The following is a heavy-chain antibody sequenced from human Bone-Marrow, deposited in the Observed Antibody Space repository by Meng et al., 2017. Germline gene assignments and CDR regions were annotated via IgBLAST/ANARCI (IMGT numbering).Heavy chain of an antibody. J-gene: IGHJ4*02. CDR1: GYNFPDYW. CDR3: ARGYSSSWYYFDY. Sequence: ASVKVSCKPSGYNFPDYWIHWVRQAPGQGLEWMGIINPSGGSTSYAQKFQGRVTMTRDTSTSTVYMELSSLRSEDTAVYYCARGYSSSWYYFDYWGQGTLVTVSS. CDR2: INPSGGST. D-gene: IGHD6-13*01. V-gene: IGHV1-46*01.